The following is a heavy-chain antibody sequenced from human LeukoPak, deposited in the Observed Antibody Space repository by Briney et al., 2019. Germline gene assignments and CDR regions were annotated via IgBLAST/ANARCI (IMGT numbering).Heavy chain of an antibody. CDR1: GGSFSGYY. V-gene: IGHV4-34*01. CDR2: INHSGST. CDR3: ARVGYGGNIFSPYYFDY. D-gene: IGHD4-23*01. Sequence: PSETLSLTCAVYGGSFSGYYWSWIRQPPGKGLEWIGEINHSGSTNYNPSLKSRATISVDTSKNQFSLKLSSVTAADTAVYYCARVGYGGNIFSPYYFDYWGQGTLVTVSS. J-gene: IGHJ4*02.